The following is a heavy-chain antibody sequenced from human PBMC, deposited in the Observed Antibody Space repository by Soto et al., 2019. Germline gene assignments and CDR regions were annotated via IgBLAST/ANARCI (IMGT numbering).Heavy chain of an antibody. V-gene: IGHV3-30*04. CDR2: ISTDGTEK. J-gene: IGHJ6*02. D-gene: IGHD5-18*01. CDR1: GFTLSSYS. Sequence: QVQLVESGGGVAQPGRSLRLFCAASGFTLSSYSLHWVRQSPGKGLEWVAAISTDGTEKHYADSVKGRFTIPRDNSKNTLSLQWNSLRTEDTAVYYCARMFGFSYGPANRGMDVWGQGTTVTVSS. CDR3: ARMFGFSYGPANRGMDV.